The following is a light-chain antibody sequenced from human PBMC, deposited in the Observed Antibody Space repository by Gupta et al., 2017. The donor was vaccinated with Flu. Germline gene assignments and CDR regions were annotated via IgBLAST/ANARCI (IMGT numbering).Light chain of an antibody. Sequence: SALTQPASVSGSPGQSITISCTGTSSDVGGYEYVSWYQQHPGKAPKLLIFEVSNRPSGVSNRFSGSKSGNTASLTISGLQAGDEADYHCSSYTASSTYVVFGGGTKLTVL. CDR2: EVS. CDR1: SSDVGGYEY. CDR3: SSYTASSTYVV. J-gene: IGLJ2*01. V-gene: IGLV2-14*01.